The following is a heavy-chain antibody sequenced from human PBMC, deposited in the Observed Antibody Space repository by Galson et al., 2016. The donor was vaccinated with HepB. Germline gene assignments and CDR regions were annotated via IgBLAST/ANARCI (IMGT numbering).Heavy chain of an antibody. D-gene: IGHD6-19*01. J-gene: IGHJ1*01. CDR2: INWNGDST. V-gene: IGHV3-43*01. CDR1: GLTFEDFS. CDR3: AKGVALWYSSGWGERYFQH. Sequence: SLRLSCAASGLTFEDFSMHWVRQVPGKGLEWVSCINWNGDSTYYADSVKGRFTISRDNKENSLYLQMNSLRTEDTALYYCAKGVALWYSSGWGERYFQHWGQGTLVTVSS.